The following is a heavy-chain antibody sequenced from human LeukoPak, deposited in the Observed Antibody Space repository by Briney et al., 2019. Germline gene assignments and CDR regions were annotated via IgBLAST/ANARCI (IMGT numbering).Heavy chain of an antibody. CDR3: ARNHDYSNSPDN. V-gene: IGHV1-2*02. D-gene: IGHD4-11*01. Sequence: ASVKVSCKASGYTFTGYYMHWVRQAPGQGLEWMGWINPNSGGTNYAQKFQGRVTMTKDTSISTAYMELSGLRSDDTAVYYCARNHDYSNSPDNWGQGTLVTVSS. J-gene: IGHJ4*02. CDR2: INPNSGGT. CDR1: GYTFTGYY.